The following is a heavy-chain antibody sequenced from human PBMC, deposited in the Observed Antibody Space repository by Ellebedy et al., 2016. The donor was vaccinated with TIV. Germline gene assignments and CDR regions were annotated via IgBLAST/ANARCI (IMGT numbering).Heavy chain of an antibody. J-gene: IGHJ4*02. V-gene: IGHV4-39*01. CDR3: ARPPIVGGTVAFDY. CDR2: IYYSGST. D-gene: IGHD1-26*01. Sequence: MPSETLSLTCTVSGDSISSSSDYWGWIRQLPGKGLEWIGSIYYSGSTYYNPSLKSRVTISVDTSKNQFSLKLSSVTAADTAAYYCARPPIVGGTVAFDYWGQGILVTVSS. CDR1: GDSISSSSDY.